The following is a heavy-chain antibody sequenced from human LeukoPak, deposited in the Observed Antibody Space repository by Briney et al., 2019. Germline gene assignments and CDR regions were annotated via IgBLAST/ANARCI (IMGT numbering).Heavy chain of an antibody. CDR2: IRYDGSNK. Sequence: QSGGSLRLSCAASGFTFSGYGMHWVRQAPGKGLGWVAFIRYDGSNKYYADSVKGRFTISRDNAKNSLYLQMNSLRAEDTAVYYCARDYNPSTGRPFDYWGQGTLVTVSS. V-gene: IGHV3-30*02. J-gene: IGHJ4*02. D-gene: IGHD3-10*01. CDR3: ARDYNPSTGRPFDY. CDR1: GFTFSGYG.